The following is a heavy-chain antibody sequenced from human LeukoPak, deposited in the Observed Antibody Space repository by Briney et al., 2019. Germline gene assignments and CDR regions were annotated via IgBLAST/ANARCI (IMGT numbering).Heavy chain of an antibody. V-gene: IGHV3-23*01. CDR3: AKEVAAAGQVDY. Sequence: GGSLRLSCAASGFTFSSYGMHWVRQAPGKGLEWVSAISGSGGSTYYADSVKGRFTISRDNSKNTLYLQMNSLRAEDTAVYYCAKEVAAAGQVDYWGQGTLVTVSS. CDR2: ISGSGGST. J-gene: IGHJ4*02. CDR1: GFTFSSYG. D-gene: IGHD6-13*01.